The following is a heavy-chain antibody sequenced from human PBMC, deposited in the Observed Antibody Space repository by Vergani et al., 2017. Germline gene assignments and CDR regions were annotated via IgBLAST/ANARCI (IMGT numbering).Heavy chain of an antibody. V-gene: IGHV4-39*01. CDR1: GGSISSSSYY. CDR2: IYYSGST. Sequence: QLQLQESGPGLVKPSETLSLTCTVSGGSISSSSYYWGWIRQPPGKGLEWIGSIYYSGSTYYNPSLKSRVTISVDTSKNQFSLKLSSVTAADTAVYYCARHARSGFLGTQLYYFDYWGQGTLVTVSS. CDR3: ARHARSGFLGTQLYYFDY. D-gene: IGHD3-16*01. J-gene: IGHJ4*02.